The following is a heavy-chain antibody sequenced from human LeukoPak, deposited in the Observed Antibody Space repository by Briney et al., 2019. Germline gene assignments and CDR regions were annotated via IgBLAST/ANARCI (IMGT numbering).Heavy chain of an antibody. CDR2: MNPNSGNT. J-gene: IGHJ3*02. CDR1: GYTFTSYD. V-gene: IGHV1-8*01. Sequence: VXSVKVSCKASGYTFTSYDINWVRQATGQGLEWMGWMNPNSGNTGYAQKFQGRVTMTRNTSISTAYMELSSLRSEDTAVYYCARGGTPSPAAIWHDAFDIWGQGTMVTVSS. D-gene: IGHD2-2*02. CDR3: ARGGTPSPAAIWHDAFDI.